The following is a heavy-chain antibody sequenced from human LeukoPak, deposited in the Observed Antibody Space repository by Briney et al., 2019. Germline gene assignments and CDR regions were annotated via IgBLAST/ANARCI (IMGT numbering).Heavy chain of an antibody. Sequence: SQTLSLTCAVSGGSISSGGYSWSWIRQPPGKGLEWIGYIYHSGSTYYNPSLKSRVTISVDRSKNQFSLKLSSVTAADTAVYYCAAELDGFQHWGQGTLVTVSS. J-gene: IGHJ1*01. D-gene: IGHD5-24*01. CDR1: GGSISSGGYS. CDR2: IYHSGST. CDR3: AAELDGFQH. V-gene: IGHV4-30-2*01.